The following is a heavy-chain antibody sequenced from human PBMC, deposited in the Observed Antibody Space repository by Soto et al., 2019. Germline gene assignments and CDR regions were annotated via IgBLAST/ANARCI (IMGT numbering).Heavy chain of an antibody. J-gene: IGHJ3*02. CDR2: TIPVFNTE. CDR1: GGTLSDHG. V-gene: IGHV1-69*06. Sequence: QVQLEQSGAEVKKPGSSVKVSCKASGGTLSDHGVAWLRQAPGQGLEWMGGTIPVFNTEKYEQKFQGRVTVTADKFTNIAYMELSSLRSEDTAFYFCARGVYGSGNYYTGPSAFDIWGQGTMVIVSS. D-gene: IGHD3-10*01. CDR3: ARGVYGSGNYYTGPSAFDI.